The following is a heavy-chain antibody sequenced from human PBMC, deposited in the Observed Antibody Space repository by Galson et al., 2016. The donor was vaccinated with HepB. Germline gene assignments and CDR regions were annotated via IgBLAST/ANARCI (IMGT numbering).Heavy chain of an antibody. CDR3: ARDRYPYCAGDCYSPDAFDI. CDR2: ITGSGDTT. D-gene: IGHD2-21*02. J-gene: IGHJ3*02. Sequence: SLRLSCAASGFTFRSFAMSWVRQAPGRGLEWVSTITGSGDTTHYADSVEGRFTISRDNSKNTLYLQMNSLRAEETALYYCARDRYPYCAGDCYSPDAFDIWGQGTMITVS. V-gene: IGHV3-23*01. CDR1: GFTFRSFA.